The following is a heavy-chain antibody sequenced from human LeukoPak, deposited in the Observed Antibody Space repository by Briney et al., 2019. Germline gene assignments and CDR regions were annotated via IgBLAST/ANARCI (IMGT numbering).Heavy chain of an antibody. V-gene: IGHV3-74*01. CDR3: VRLYAY. J-gene: IGHJ4*02. CDR1: GFTFSNYF. Sequence: GGSLRLSCTASGFTFSNYFMHWVRQVPGEGPVWVSRITGDGSSTSYADSVKGRFTISRDNAKNTLYLQMNSLRAEDTALYYCVRLYAYWGQGTLVTVSS. D-gene: IGHD2/OR15-2a*01. CDR2: ITGDGSST.